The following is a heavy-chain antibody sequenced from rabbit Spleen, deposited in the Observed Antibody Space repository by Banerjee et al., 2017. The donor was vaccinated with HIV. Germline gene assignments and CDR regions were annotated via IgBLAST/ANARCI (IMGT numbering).Heavy chain of an antibody. D-gene: IGHD6-1*01. CDR2: IYTGSSGNT. CDR3: GRYIDSDGVYDL. V-gene: IGHV1S45*01. J-gene: IGHJ4*01. CDR1: GFSFSSSYS. Sequence: QEQLVESGGGLVQPEGSLTLTCTASGFSFSSSYSMCWVRQAPGKGLEWIGCIYTGSSGNTYYASWAKGRFTITRSTSLNTVTLQLNSLTAADTATYFCGRYIDSDGVYDLWGPGTLVTVS.